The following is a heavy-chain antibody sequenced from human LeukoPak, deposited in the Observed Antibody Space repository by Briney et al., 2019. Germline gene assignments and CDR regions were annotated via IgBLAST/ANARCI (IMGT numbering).Heavy chain of an antibody. CDR2: MNHSGST. J-gene: IGHJ5*02. V-gene: IGHV4-34*01. Sequence: PSETLSLTCAVYGGSFSGSYWSWIRQPPGKGLEWIGEMNHSGSTNYNPSLKSRVTTSVDTPKNQFFLKLTSETAADTAIYYCARGRYNWNGFDPWGQGTLVTVSS. CDR3: ARGRYNWNGFDP. D-gene: IGHD1-1*01. CDR1: GGSFSGSY.